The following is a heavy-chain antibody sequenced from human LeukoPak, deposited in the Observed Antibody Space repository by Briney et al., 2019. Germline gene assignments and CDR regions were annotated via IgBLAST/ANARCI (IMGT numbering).Heavy chain of an antibody. V-gene: IGHV4-38-2*02. J-gene: IGHJ4*02. CDR3: ARDQAYCGGDCYFDF. CDR1: NYSISSAYY. CDR2: IYHRGSA. Sequence: LQTLSLTCAVSNYSISSAYYWGWIRQPPGKGLEWIGSIYHRGSADYNPSLKSRVTISVDTSKNQFSLKLKSVTAADTAVYYCARDQAYCGGDCYFDFWGQGTLVTVPS. D-gene: IGHD2-21*02.